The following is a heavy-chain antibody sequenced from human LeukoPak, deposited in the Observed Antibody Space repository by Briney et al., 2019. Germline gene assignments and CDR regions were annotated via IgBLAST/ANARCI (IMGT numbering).Heavy chain of an antibody. V-gene: IGHV1-69*04. J-gene: IGHJ3*02. Sequence: GASVKVSCKASGYTFSTYAISWVRQAPGQGLEWMGMIVPILGTTNYAQKFQGRVAITADKSTNVASMELSSLRSDDSAVYYCARDQGNGWYGGWDAFDIWGQGTMVTVSS. CDR2: IVPILGTT. CDR1: GYTFSTYA. CDR3: ARDQGNGWYGGWDAFDI. D-gene: IGHD6-19*01.